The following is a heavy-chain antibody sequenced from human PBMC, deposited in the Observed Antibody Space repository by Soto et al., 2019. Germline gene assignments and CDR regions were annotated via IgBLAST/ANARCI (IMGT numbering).Heavy chain of an antibody. CDR2: ISGSGGST. CDR1: GFTFSSYS. D-gene: IGHD2-21*02. V-gene: IGHV3-23*04. J-gene: IGHJ4*02. CDR3: AKDLGYGGNSGGGYFDY. Sequence: EVQLVESGGGLVQPGGSLRLSCAASGFTFSSYSMNWVRQAPGKGLEWVSAISGSGGSTYYADSVKGRFTISRDNSKNTLYLQMNSLRAEDTAVYYCAKDLGYGGNSGGGYFDYWGQGTLVTVSS.